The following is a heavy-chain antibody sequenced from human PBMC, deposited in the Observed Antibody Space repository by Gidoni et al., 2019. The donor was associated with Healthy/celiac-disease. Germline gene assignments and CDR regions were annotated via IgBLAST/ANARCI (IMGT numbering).Heavy chain of an antibody. J-gene: IGHJ6*02. CDR1: GFTFSNAW. V-gene: IGHV3-15*01. D-gene: IGHD2-2*01. CDR2: IKSKTDGGTT. Sequence: EVQLVESEGGLVKPGGSLRLTCAASGFTFSNAWMSWVRQAPGKGLEWVGRIKSKTDGGTTDYAAPVKGRFTISRDDSKNTLYLQMNSLKTEDTAVYYCTTDPAPIYYYYGMDVWGQGTTVTVSS. CDR3: TTDPAPIYYYYGMDV.